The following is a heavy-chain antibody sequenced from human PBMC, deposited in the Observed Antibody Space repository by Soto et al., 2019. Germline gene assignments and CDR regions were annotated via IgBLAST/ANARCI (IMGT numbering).Heavy chain of an antibody. J-gene: IGHJ5*01. D-gene: IGHD1-1*01. CDR1: GLTFNKYA. CDR3: AKPPHINDFYS. Sequence: EVQLLESGGGLVQPGGSLRLSCAASGLTFNKYAMSWVRQAPGKGLEWVSAISSSGGSTYYADSVKGRFTISRDNSENTLYLQMNSLRAEDTAVYYCAKPPHINDFYSWGQGTLVTVSS. V-gene: IGHV3-23*01. CDR2: ISSSGGST.